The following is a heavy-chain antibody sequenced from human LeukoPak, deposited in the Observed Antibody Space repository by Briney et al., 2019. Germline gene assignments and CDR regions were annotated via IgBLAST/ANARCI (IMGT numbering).Heavy chain of an antibody. CDR2: IKQDGSEK. V-gene: IGHV3-7*01. CDR3: AREEYSGYADY. D-gene: IGHD5-12*01. CDR1: GFTSSSYW. J-gene: IGHJ4*02. Sequence: GGSLRLSCAASGFTSSSYWMSWVRQAPGKGLEWVANIKQDGSEKYYVDSVKGRFTISRDNAKNSLYLQMNSLRAEDTAVYYCAREEYSGYADYWGQGTLVTVSS.